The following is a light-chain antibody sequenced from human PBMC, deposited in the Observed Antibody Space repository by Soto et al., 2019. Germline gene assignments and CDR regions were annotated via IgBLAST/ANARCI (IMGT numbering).Light chain of an antibody. J-gene: IGKJ1*01. Sequence: EIVMTQSPATLSVSPGERATLSCRASQSVNSNLAWYQQKPGQAPRFLIYGASTRAAGTPARFSGSGSGTEFTLTISSLQSEDFAVYYCQQYNNWPRTFGQGTKVEIK. CDR1: QSVNSN. CDR2: GAS. V-gene: IGKV3-15*01. CDR3: QQYNNWPRT.